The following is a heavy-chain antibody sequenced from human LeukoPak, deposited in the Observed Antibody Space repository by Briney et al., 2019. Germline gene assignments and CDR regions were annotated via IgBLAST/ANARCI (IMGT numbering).Heavy chain of an antibody. V-gene: IGHV5-51*01. CDR1: GYTFTTSW. CDR3: ARGGTYLGH. Sequence: GESLKISCKGSGYTFTTSWLGWVRQMPGKGLEWMGIIYPSDSDTRYSPSLQGQVSISADKSISTAYLQWSSLKASDTAMYYCARGGTYLGHWGQGTLVTVSS. J-gene: IGHJ4*02. CDR2: IYPSDSDT. D-gene: IGHD1-26*01.